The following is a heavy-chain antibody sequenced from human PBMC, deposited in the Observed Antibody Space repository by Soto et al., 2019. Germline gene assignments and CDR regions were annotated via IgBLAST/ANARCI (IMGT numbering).Heavy chain of an antibody. Sequence: VGSLRLSCAASGFIFTRYSMNWVRQAPGKGLEWASSISSTTNYIYYGDSMKGRFTISRDNAKNSLYLEMNSLRAEDTAVYYCARESEDLTSKFDYWGQGTLVTVSS. V-gene: IGHV3-21*06. CDR1: GFIFTRYS. J-gene: IGHJ4*02. CDR3: ARESEDLTSKFDY. CDR2: ISSTTNYI.